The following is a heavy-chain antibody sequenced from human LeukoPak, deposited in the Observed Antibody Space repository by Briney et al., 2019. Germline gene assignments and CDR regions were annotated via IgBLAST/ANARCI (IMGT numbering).Heavy chain of an antibody. CDR1: GGSISSSNW. D-gene: IGHD6-19*01. CDR3: ARVPAVAGTYGMDV. Sequence: PSETLSLTCAVSGGSISSSNWWSWVRQPPGKGLAWIGEIYHSGSTNYNQSLKSRVTISVDKSKNQFSLKLSSVTAADTAVYYCARVPAVAGTYGMDVWGKGTTVTVSS. J-gene: IGHJ6*04. CDR2: IYHSGST. V-gene: IGHV4-4*02.